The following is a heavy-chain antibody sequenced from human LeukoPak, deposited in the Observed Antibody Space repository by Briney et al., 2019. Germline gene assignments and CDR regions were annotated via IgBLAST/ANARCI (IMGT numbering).Heavy chain of an antibody. D-gene: IGHD6-19*01. CDR2: ISSSSSYI. Sequence: GGSLRLSCAASGFTFSNFAMSWVRQAPGKGLEWVSSISSSSSYIYYADSVKGRFTISRDNAKNSLYLQMNSLRAEDTAVYYCARAGAVAGNDYWGQGTLVTVSS. V-gene: IGHV3-21*01. J-gene: IGHJ4*02. CDR1: GFTFSNFA. CDR3: ARAGAVAGNDY.